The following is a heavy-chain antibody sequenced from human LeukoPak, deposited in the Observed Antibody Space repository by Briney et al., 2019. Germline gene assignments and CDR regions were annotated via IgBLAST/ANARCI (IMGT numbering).Heavy chain of an antibody. CDR2: IGSSSSYI. CDR3: AREDFGVVIGPLDY. CDR1: GFTFSSYS. V-gene: IGHV3-21*01. Sequence: GGSLRLSCAASGFTFSSYSMNWVRQAPGKGLEWVSSIGSSSSYIYYADSVKGRFTISRDNAKNSLYLQMNSLRAEDTAVYYCAREDFGVVIGPLDYWGQGTLVTVSS. D-gene: IGHD3-3*01. J-gene: IGHJ4*02.